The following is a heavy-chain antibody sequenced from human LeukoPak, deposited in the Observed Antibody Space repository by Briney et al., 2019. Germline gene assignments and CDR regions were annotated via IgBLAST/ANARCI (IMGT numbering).Heavy chain of an antibody. CDR2: ISGNGGST. CDR1: GFTFSSYA. D-gene: IGHD3-22*01. CDR3: ATSDSNGYYPDAFHI. V-gene: IGHV3-23*01. Sequence: GRSLRLSCAASGFTFSSYAMSWVRQAPGKGLEWVSAISGNGGSTYYADSVKGRFTISRDNYKNTLYLQMNSLRAEDTAIYYCATSDSNGYYPDAFHIWGQGTMVTVSS. J-gene: IGHJ3*02.